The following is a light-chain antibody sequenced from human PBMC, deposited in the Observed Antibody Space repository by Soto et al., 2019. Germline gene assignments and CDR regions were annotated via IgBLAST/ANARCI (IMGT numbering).Light chain of an antibody. CDR3: QYYGGYYGSSPRYT. J-gene: IGKJ2*01. CDR2: GAS. V-gene: IGKV3-20*01. CDR1: QSVSSSY. Sequence: EIVLTQSPGTLSLSPGERATLSCRASQSVSSSYLVWYQQKVGQAPRLLIYGASSRATGIPDRFSGSGSGTDFTVTISRLEPEDFAVYYCQYYGGYYGSSPRYTFGQGTKVDIK.